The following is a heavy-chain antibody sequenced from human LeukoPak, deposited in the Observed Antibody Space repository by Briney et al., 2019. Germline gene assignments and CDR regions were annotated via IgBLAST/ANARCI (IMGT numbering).Heavy chain of an antibody. V-gene: IGHV4-4*07. D-gene: IGHD2-15*01. CDR3: ARDQSLGYCSGGSCPDPYYYYGMDV. CDR2: IYTSGST. CDR1: GGSISSYY. J-gene: IGHJ6*02. Sequence: SETLSLTCTVPGGSISSYYCSWIRQPAGKGLEWIGRIYTSGSTNYNPSLKSPVTMSVVTSKNQFSLKLSSVTAADTAVYYCARDQSLGYCSGGSCPDPYYYYGMDVWGQGTTVTVSS.